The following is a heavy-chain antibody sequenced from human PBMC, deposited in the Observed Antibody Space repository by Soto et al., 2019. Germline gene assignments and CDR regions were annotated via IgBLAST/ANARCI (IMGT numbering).Heavy chain of an antibody. V-gene: IGHV4-59*01. D-gene: IGHD3-22*01. Sequence: KTSETLSLTCTVSDGSISNFYWSWIRQPPGKGLEWIGYISSSGNTNYNPSLKSRVSISVDTSKNQFSLNLTSVTAADTAVYCCASAPMVLTRSYFDSWGQGTPVTVSS. J-gene: IGHJ4*02. CDR1: DGSISNFY. CDR2: ISSSGNT. CDR3: ASAPMVLTRSYFDS.